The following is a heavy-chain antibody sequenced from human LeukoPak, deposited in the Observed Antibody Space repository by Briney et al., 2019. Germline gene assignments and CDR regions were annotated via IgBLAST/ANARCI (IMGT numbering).Heavy chain of an antibody. CDR3: ALRYCSGGSCYSGAWFDP. J-gene: IGHJ5*02. D-gene: IGHD2-15*01. V-gene: IGHV1-69*04. CDR2: IIPIFGIA. Sequence: ASVKVFCKASGGTFSSYAISWGRQAPGQGLEWMGRIIPIFGIANYAQKFQGRVTITADKSTSTAYMELSSLRSEDTAVYYCALRYCSGGSCYSGAWFDPWGQGTLVTVSS. CDR1: GGTFSSYA.